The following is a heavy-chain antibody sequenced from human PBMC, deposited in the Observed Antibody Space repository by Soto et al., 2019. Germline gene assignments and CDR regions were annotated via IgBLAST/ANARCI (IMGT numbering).Heavy chain of an antibody. CDR2: IGTSSSYT. J-gene: IGHJ3*02. Sequence: QVQLVESGGGLVKPGGSPRLSCAASGFTFSDYYMSWIRQAPGKGLEWLSYIGTSSSYTNYADSVKGRFTISRDNAKNSLYLQMNSLRAEDTAVYYCARDADILTGSDAFDIWGQGTMVTVSS. CDR1: GFTFSDYY. D-gene: IGHD3-9*01. V-gene: IGHV3-11*05. CDR3: ARDADILTGSDAFDI.